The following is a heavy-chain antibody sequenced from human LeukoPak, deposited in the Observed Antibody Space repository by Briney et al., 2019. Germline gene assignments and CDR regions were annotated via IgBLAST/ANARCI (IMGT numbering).Heavy chain of an antibody. CDR3: AELGITMIGGV. CDR1: GFTFDDYA. V-gene: IGHV3-9*01. J-gene: IGHJ6*04. CDR2: ISWNSGSI. Sequence: GGSLRLSCAASGFTFDDYAMHWVRQAPGKSLEWVSGISWNSGSIGYADSVKGRFTISRDNAKNSLYLQMNSLRAEDTAVYYCAELGITMIGGVWGKGTTVTISS. D-gene: IGHD3-10*02.